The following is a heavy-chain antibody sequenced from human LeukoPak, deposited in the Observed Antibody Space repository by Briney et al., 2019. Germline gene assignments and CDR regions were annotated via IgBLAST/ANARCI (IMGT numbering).Heavy chain of an antibody. V-gene: IGHV3-23*01. Sequence: GGSLRLSCAASGFTFSSYSMNWVRQAPGKGLEWVAAISGGGGSTYYADSVKGRFTISRDNSKNTLYVQMNSLRAEDTAVYYCAKRGCSNGVCYTYDIWGQGTMVTVSS. CDR3: AKRGCSNGVCYTYDI. D-gene: IGHD2-8*01. J-gene: IGHJ3*02. CDR1: GFTFSSYS. CDR2: ISGGGGST.